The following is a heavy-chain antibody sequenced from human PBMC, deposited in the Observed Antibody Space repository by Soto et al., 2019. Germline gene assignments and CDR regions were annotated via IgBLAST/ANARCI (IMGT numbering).Heavy chain of an antibody. CDR3: AKLILVVVAATSGGMDV. CDR2: ISGSGGST. Sequence: PGGSLRLSCAASGFTFSSYAMSWVRQAPGKGLEWVSAISGSGGSTYYADSVKGRFTISRDNSKNTLYLQMNSLRAEDTAVYYCAKLILVVVAATSGGMDVRGQGTKVTVYS. CDR1: GFTFSSYA. J-gene: IGHJ6*02. D-gene: IGHD2-15*01. V-gene: IGHV3-23*01.